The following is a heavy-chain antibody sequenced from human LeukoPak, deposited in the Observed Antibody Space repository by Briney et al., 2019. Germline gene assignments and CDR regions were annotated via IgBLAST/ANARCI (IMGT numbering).Heavy chain of an antibody. CDR1: GFTFGNYW. CDR2: IKQDGSEK. Sequence: GGSLRLSCTASGFTFGNYWMSWVRQAPGKGLEWAANIKQDGSEKYNVDSVKGRFTISRDNAKNALYLQMNSLRAEDTAVYYCARNRFYSMDVWGKGTTVTVSS. CDR3: ARNRFYSMDV. J-gene: IGHJ6*03. V-gene: IGHV3-7*01.